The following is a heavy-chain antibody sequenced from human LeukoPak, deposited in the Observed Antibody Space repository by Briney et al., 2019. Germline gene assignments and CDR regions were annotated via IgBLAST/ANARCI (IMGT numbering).Heavy chain of an antibody. V-gene: IGHV5-51*01. CDR2: IYPGDSDT. J-gene: IGHJ3*02. D-gene: IGHD3-10*01. Sequence: GESLKISFKGSGYRFTSYWIGWVRQIPGKGLEWMWTIYPGDSDTRYRPPFQGQITIAADKSISTAYLQWSSLKTSDTAMYYCARQWYDYGSGISAFDIWGQGTMVTVSS. CDR3: ARQWYDYGSGISAFDI. CDR1: GYRFTSYW.